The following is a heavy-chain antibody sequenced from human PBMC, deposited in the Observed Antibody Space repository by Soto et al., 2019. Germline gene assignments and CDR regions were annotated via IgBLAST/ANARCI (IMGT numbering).Heavy chain of an antibody. CDR2: ISYDETNE. D-gene: IGHD2-21*01. CDR3: AKDLRTTISDYGMDV. V-gene: IGHV3-30*18. Sequence: QVQLVESGGGLVQPGGSLRLTCVASGFTFGSHGMHWVRQAPGKGLEWVAVISYDETNEYYVDSVKGRFTISRDNSKSTLYLQMNRPRPEDTAVYKCAKDLRTTISDYGMDVWGQGTTVTVSS. J-gene: IGHJ6*02. CDR1: GFTFGSHG.